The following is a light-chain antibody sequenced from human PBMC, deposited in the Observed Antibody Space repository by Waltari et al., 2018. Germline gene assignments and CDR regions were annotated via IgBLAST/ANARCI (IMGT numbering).Light chain of an antibody. CDR2: VNN. CDR3: QSYDSSLSGAV. Sequence: QSVLTQPPSVSGAPGQRVTISCTGGSSNIGAGYDVYWYQQLPGPSPRLLIYVNNNRPSGVHDRLSVSKSGTSASLAITGLQAEDEADYYCQSYDSSLSGAVFGGGTKLTVL. V-gene: IGLV1-40*01. J-gene: IGLJ2*01. CDR1: SSNIGAGYD.